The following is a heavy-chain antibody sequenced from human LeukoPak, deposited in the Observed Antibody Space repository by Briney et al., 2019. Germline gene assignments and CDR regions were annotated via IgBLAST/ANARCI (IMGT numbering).Heavy chain of an antibody. V-gene: IGHV3-21*01. CDR1: GFTFSSYS. CDR3: AIVWFGELKLFDY. Sequence: PGGSLRLSCAASGFTFSSYSMNWVRQAPGKGLEWVSSISSSSSYIYYADSVKGRFTISRDNAKNSLYLQMNSLRAEDTAVYYCAIVWFGELKLFDYWGQGTLVTVSS. CDR2: ISSSSSYI. D-gene: IGHD3-10*01. J-gene: IGHJ4*02.